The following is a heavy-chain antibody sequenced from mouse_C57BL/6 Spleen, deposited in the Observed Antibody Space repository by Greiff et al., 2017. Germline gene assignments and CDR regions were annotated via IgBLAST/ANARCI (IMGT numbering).Heavy chain of an antibody. V-gene: IGHV5-9-1*02. J-gene: IGHJ4*01. CDR2: ISSGGGYI. Sequence: EVKLVESGEGLVKPGGSLKLSCAASGFTFSSYAMSWVRQTPEKRLEWVAYISSGGGYIYYADTVKGRFTISRDNARNTLYLQMSSLKSENTAMYYCTRDSSGLLYARDYGGQGTSVTVSS. D-gene: IGHD3-2*02. CDR1: GFTFSSYA. CDR3: TRDSSGLLYARDY.